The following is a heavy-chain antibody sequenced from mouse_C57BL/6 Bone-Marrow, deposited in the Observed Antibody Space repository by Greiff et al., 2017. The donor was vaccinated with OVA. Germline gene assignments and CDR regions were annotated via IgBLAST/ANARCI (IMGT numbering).Heavy chain of an antibody. CDR3: ARDYCNGGCFDV. D-gene: IGHD1-1*01. CDR2: IYPGSGST. CDR1: GYTFTSYW. V-gene: IGHV1-55*01. J-gene: IGHJ1*03. Sequence: QVQLQQPGAELVKPGASVKMSCKASGYTFTSYWITWVKQRPGQGLEWIGDIYPGSGSTNYNEKFKGKATLTVDTSSSTAYMQLSSLTSEDSAVYYCARDYCNGGCFDVWGTGTTVTVSS.